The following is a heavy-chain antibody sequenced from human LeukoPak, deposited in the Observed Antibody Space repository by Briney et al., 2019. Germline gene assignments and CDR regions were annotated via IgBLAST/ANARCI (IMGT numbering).Heavy chain of an antibody. CDR1: GFTFSSYA. Sequence: GGSLRLSCAASGFTFSSYAMSWVRQAPGKGLEWVSAISGSGGSTYYADSVKGRFTISRDNSKNTLYLQMNSLRAEDTAVYYRAKDKLTFNMVRGVNPDYWGQGTLVTVSS. V-gene: IGHV3-23*01. CDR3: AKDKLTFNMVRGVNPDY. CDR2: ISGSGGST. J-gene: IGHJ4*02. D-gene: IGHD3-10*01.